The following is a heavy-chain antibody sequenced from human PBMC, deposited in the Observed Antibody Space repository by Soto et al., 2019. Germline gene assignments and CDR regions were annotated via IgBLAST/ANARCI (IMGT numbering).Heavy chain of an antibody. J-gene: IGHJ4*02. V-gene: IGHV3-21*01. Sequence: EVQLVESGGGLVKPGGSLRLSCAASGFTFSSYSMNWVRQAPGKGLEWVSSISSSSSYIYYADSVKGRFTISRDNAKNSLYLQMNSLRAEDTAVYYCARVVYSGYDYLDYWGQGTLVTVSS. CDR3: ARVVYSGYDYLDY. D-gene: IGHD5-12*01. CDR2: ISSSSSYI. CDR1: GFTFSSYS.